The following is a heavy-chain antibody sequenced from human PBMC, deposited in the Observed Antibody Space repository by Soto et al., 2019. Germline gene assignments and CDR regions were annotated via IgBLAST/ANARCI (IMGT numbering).Heavy chain of an antibody. CDR2: ISPRSGGT. D-gene: IGHD3-9*01. J-gene: IGHJ4*02. Sequence: ASVKVSCKASGYTFIDYYMHWVRQAPGQGFEWMGRISPRSGGTNYAQKFRGRVTMTWDTSLNTAYMELSSLISEDTAVYYCARPPGYISDWYYFDLWGQGTLVTVSS. V-gene: IGHV1-2*02. CDR3: ARPPGYISDWYYFDL. CDR1: GYTFIDYY.